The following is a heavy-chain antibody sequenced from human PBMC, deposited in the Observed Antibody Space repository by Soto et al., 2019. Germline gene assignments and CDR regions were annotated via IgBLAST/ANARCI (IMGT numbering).Heavy chain of an antibody. V-gene: IGHV1-24*01. D-gene: IGHD2-2*01. J-gene: IGHJ4*02. Sequence: GASVKVSCKVSGYTLTELSMHWVRQAPGKGLEWMGGFDPEDGETIYAQKFQGRVTMTEDTSTDTAYMELSGLRSEDTAVYYCATSAPRYCSSTSCLLFDYWGQGTLVTVSS. CDR3: ATSAPRYCSSTSCLLFDY. CDR2: FDPEDGET. CDR1: GYTLTELS.